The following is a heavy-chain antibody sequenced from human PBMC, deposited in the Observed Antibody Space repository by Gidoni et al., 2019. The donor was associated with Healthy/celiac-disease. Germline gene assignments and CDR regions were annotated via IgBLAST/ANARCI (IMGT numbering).Heavy chain of an antibody. CDR1: GGSISSYY. Sequence: QVQLQESGPGLVKPSETLSLTCTVSGGSISSYYWSWIRQPPGKGLEWIGYIYYSGSTNYNPSLKSRVTISVDTSKNQFSLKLSSVTAADTAVYYCARDRWADCSGGSCYSDYYYGXDXWGQGTTVTVS. V-gene: IGHV4-59*01. J-gene: IGHJ6*02. CDR3: ARDRWADCSGGSCYSDYYYGXDX. CDR2: IYYSGST. D-gene: IGHD2-15*01.